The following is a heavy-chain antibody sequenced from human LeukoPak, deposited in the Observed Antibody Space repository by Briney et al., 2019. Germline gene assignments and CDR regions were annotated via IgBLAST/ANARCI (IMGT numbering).Heavy chain of an antibody. D-gene: IGHD2-15*01. CDR3: AKESQLLLNWFDP. V-gene: IGHV3-23*01. J-gene: IGHJ5*02. Sequence: GGSLRLSCAASGFTFSGYAMNWVRQVPGKGLEWVSSISGSGISKYYAESVKGRFTISRDNSKNTLYLQMNSLRAEDTAVYYCAKESQLLLNWFDPWGQGTLVTVSS. CDR1: GFTFSGYA. CDR2: ISGSGISK.